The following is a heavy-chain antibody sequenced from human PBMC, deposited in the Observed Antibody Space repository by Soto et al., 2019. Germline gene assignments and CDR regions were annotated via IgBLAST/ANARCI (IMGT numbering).Heavy chain of an antibody. V-gene: IGHV3-74*01. CDR3: ARSRGSGGVEYNMDV. CDR1: GFTFSSYW. D-gene: IGHD3-16*01. Sequence: EVHPVESGGGLVQPGGSLRLSCAASGFTFSSYWMHWVRQGPGEGLVWVSRIMSDGSGTTYADSVKGRFTISRDNAKNTLYLQMNSLRAEDTAVYHCARSRGSGGVEYNMDVWGQGTTVTVSS. CDR2: IMSDGSGT. J-gene: IGHJ6*02.